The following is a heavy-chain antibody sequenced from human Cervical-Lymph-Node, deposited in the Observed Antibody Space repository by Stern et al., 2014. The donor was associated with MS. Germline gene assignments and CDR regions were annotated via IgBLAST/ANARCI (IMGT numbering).Heavy chain of an antibody. D-gene: IGHD3-22*01. CDR2: IWYDGSKK. CDR3: ARDERFSSGWNLYYYGMDV. Sequence: DQLVESGGGVVQPGRSLRLSCAASGFTFSNYGINWVRQAPGKGLEWGALIWYDGSKKYYADSVKGRFTISRDNSKNTVFLQMNSLRAEDTAIYYCARDERFSSGWNLYYYGMDVWGQGTTVTVSS. J-gene: IGHJ6*02. V-gene: IGHV3-33*01. CDR1: GFTFSNYG.